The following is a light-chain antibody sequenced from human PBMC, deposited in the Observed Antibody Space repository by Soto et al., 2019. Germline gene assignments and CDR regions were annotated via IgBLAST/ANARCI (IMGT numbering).Light chain of an antibody. CDR2: DNN. CDR3: GTWDSSLSVSVL. V-gene: IGLV1-51*01. J-gene: IGLJ2*01. CDR1: SSNIGNNY. Sequence: VVTQPPSVSAAPGQNVTISCSGISSNIGNNYVSWYQVLPGTAPKLLIYDNNIRPSGIPDRFSGSKSGTSATLGIAGLQTGDEADYYCGTWDSSLSVSVLFGGGTKVTVL.